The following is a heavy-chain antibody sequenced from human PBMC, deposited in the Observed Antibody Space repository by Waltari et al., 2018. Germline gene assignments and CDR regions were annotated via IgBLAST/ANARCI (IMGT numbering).Heavy chain of an antibody. CDR3: ARFGDYYYGMDV. V-gene: IGHV4-30-2*01. CDR2: IYHSGST. D-gene: IGHD3-16*01. Sequence: QLQLQESGSGLVTPSQTLSLTCAVSGGSISSGGYSWSWIRQPPGKGLEWIGYIYHSGSTYYNPSLKSRVTISVDRSKNQFSLKLSSVTAADTAVYYCARFGDYYYGMDVWGQGTTVTVSS. CDR1: GGSISSGGYS. J-gene: IGHJ6*02.